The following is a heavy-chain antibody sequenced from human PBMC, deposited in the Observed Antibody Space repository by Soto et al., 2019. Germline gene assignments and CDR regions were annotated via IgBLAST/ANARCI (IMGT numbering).Heavy chain of an antibody. J-gene: IGHJ3*02. D-gene: IGHD3-16*01. V-gene: IGHV1-3*01. CDR2: INAGNGNT. CDR1: GYTFTSYA. Sequence: QVQLVQSGAEVKKPGASVKVSCKASGYTFTSYAMHWVRQAPGQRLEWMGWINAGNGNTKYSQKFQGRVTITRDTSASTAYMELSSLRSEDTAVYYCARDSSFEDYGAFDIWGQGTMVTVSS. CDR3: ARDSSFEDYGAFDI.